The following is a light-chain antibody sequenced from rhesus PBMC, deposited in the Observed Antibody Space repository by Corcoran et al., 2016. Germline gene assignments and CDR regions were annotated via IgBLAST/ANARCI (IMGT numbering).Light chain of an antibody. V-gene: IGKV1-46*01. J-gene: IGKJ3*01. CDR2: SAS. CDR1: QRFSSS. CDR3: QQYYSYPFT. Sequence: DIQMTQSPSSLSASVGDTVTITCRASQRFSSSLAWYQQKPGKAPKLLIYSASSLQSGVPWRFSGSKSGTDCTLTISSLQPEDIASYYCQQYYSYPFTFGPGTKLDSK.